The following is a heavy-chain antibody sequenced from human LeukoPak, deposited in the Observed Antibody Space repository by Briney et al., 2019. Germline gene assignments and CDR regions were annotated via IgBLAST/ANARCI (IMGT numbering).Heavy chain of an antibody. Sequence: HPGGSLRLSCTASGFTFRNYAMTWVRQAPGKGLGWVSTISGSGGTTYYADSVQGRLSISRDNSKNTLSLQMNSLRAEDTAVYYCAKPSSIVIVPTALQRSLDYWGQGALVTVSS. V-gene: IGHV3-23*01. J-gene: IGHJ4*02. CDR1: GFTFRNYA. CDR2: ISGSGGTT. D-gene: IGHD2/OR15-2a*01. CDR3: AKPSSIVIVPTALQRSLDY.